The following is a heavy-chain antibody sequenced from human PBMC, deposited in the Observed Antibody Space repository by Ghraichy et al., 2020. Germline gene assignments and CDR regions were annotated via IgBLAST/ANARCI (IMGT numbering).Heavy chain of an antibody. V-gene: IGHV6-1*01. J-gene: IGHJ3*02. Sequence: SETLSLTCAISGDSVSSNSAAWNWIRQSPSRGLEWLGRTYYRSKWYNDYAVSVKSRITINPDTSKNQFSLQLNSVTPEDTAIYYCAKEGVEMATPGAFDIWGQGTMVTVSS. CDR2: TYYRSKWYN. D-gene: IGHD5-24*01. CDR3: AKEGVEMATPGAFDI. CDR1: GDSVSSNSAA.